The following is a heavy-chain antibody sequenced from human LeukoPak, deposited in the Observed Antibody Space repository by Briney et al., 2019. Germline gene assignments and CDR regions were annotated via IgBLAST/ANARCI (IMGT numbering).Heavy chain of an antibody. CDR1: GYTFTSYG. CDR2: ISDYNGNT. D-gene: IGHD6-19*01. CDR3: ARDLRYSSGWYGPGWFGP. Sequence: ASVKVSCKASGYTFTSYGISWVRQAPGQGLEWMGWISDYNGNTNYAQKLQGRVTMTTDTSTSTAYMELRSLRSDDTAVYYCARDLRYSSGWYGPGWFGPWGQGTLVTVSS. V-gene: IGHV1-18*01. J-gene: IGHJ5*02.